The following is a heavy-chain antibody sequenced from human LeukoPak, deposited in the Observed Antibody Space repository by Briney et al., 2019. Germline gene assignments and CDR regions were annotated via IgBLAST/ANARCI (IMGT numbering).Heavy chain of an antibody. D-gene: IGHD1-26*01. V-gene: IGHV3-33*08. Sequence: GGSLRLSCVASGFTFSSYWMHWVRQAPGKGLEWVAVIWYDGSNKYYADSVKGRFTISRDNSKNTLYLQMNSLRAEDTAVYYCAREGHRRSVSGSYGMDVWGQGTTVTVSS. CDR1: GFTFSSYW. CDR2: IWYDGSNK. J-gene: IGHJ6*02. CDR3: AREGHRRSVSGSYGMDV.